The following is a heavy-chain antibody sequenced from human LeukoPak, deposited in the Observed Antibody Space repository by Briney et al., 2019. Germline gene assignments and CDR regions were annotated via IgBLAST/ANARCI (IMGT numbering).Heavy chain of an antibody. J-gene: IGHJ3*02. CDR2: IRSSGSNM. CDR1: GFTFSSYE. Sequence: GGSLRLAYAASGFTFSSYEMSWVRQAPGKGLEWIAYIRSSGSNMYYADSVRGRFSIARDNAMDSMYLQMNRLIAEDTAIYYCARDGVSGDQDFDAFDIWGQGTMVTVSS. D-gene: IGHD1-26*01. V-gene: IGHV3-48*03. CDR3: ARDGVSGDQDFDAFDI.